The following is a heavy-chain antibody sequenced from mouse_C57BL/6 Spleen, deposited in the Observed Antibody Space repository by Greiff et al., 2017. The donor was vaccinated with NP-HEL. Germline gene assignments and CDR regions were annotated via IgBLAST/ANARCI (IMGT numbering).Heavy chain of an antibody. CDR3: ARSYYYGRMDD. V-gene: IGHV1-18*01. J-gene: IGHJ4*01. D-gene: IGHD1-1*01. Sequence: EVQLQQSGPELVKPGASVKIPCKASGYTFTDYNMDWVKQSHGKSLEWIGDINPNNGGTIYNQKFKGKATLTVDKSSSTAYMELRSLTSEDTAVYYCARSYYYGRMDDWGQGTSGTVSS. CDR2: INPNNGGT. CDR1: GYTFTDYN.